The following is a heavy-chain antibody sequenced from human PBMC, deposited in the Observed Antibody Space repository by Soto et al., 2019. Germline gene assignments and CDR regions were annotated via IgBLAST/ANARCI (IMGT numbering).Heavy chain of an antibody. CDR1: GGSINTGDFY. J-gene: IGHJ4*02. D-gene: IGHD2-2*01. CDR2: VYYSGST. CDR3: ARGISYQLLTFFDY. Sequence: SETLSLTCTVSGGSINTGDFYWSWIRQHPGEALEWIGYVYYSGSTYYNPSLRNRVTMSVDTSKNQFSLKLSSVTAADTAVYYCARGISYQLLTFFDYWGQGTLVTVSS. V-gene: IGHV4-31*03.